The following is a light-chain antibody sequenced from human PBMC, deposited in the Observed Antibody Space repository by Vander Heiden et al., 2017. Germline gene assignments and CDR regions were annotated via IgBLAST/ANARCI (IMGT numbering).Light chain of an antibody. CDR2: KAS. V-gene: IGKV1-5*03. Sequence: DIQMIQSPATLSASVGDKVTITSRASRSISSWLAWYQQKPGKAPKLLIYKASSLESGVPSRFSGSGSGTEFTLTISSLQPDDFATYYCQQYNSYSLTFGQGTKVEIK. J-gene: IGKJ1*01. CDR3: QQYNSYSLT. CDR1: RSISSW.